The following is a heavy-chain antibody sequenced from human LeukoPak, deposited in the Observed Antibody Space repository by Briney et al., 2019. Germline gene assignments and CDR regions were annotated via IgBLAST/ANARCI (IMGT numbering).Heavy chain of an antibody. V-gene: IGHV3-48*04. CDR1: GFNFNNYS. Sequence: GGSLRLSCVASGFNFNNYSLNWVRQAPGKGLEWASYIGSSGLIIYYADSVKGRLTISRDNAKNSLYLQMNSLRAEDTAVYYCARELRFLEWLFDYWGQGTLVTVSS. J-gene: IGHJ4*02. D-gene: IGHD3-3*01. CDR2: IGSSGLII. CDR3: ARELRFLEWLFDY.